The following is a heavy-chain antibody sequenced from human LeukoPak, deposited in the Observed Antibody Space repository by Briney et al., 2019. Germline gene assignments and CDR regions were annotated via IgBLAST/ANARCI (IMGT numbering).Heavy chain of an antibody. D-gene: IGHD3-9*01. V-gene: IGHV1-18*01. J-gene: IGHJ6*02. CDR1: GYTFTSYG. CDR3: ARGPPLRYFDWLSNYYYYGMDV. Sequence: ASVKVSCKASGYTFTSYGISWVRQAPGQGVEWMGWISAYNGNTNYAQKLQGRVTMTTDTSTSTAYMELRSLRSDDTAVYYCARGPPLRYFDWLSNYYYYGMDVWGQGTTVTVSS. CDR2: ISAYNGNT.